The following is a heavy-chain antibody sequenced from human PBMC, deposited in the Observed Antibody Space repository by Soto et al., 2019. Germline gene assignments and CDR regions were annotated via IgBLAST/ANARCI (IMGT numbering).Heavy chain of an antibody. D-gene: IGHD4-17*01. J-gene: IGHJ6*02. CDR1: GFTLSTSGVG. Sequence: QITLKESGPPLVKPTQTLTLTCTFSGFTLSTSGVGVGWIRQPPGKALEWLALIYWDDDKRYSPSLKSRLTITKDTSKNQVVLTMTNMDPVDTATYYCAHTHYYGHYTPKDVWGQGTTVTVSS. V-gene: IGHV2-5*02. CDR2: IYWDDDK. CDR3: AHTHYYGHYTPKDV.